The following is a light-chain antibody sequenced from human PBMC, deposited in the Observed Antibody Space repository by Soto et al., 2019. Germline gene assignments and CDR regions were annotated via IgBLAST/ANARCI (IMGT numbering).Light chain of an antibody. Sequence: EIVLTQSPGTLSLSPGDRATLSCRASQSVSSSLLAWCQKKSGQAPSLIIYGASRRDTGIPDRFSGSGSGTDFTLTISRLKPEDFAVYYCQQDRSSPFTFGQGTRVEIK. J-gene: IGKJ5*01. CDR2: GAS. V-gene: IGKV3-20*01. CDR3: QQDRSSPFT. CDR1: QSVSSSL.